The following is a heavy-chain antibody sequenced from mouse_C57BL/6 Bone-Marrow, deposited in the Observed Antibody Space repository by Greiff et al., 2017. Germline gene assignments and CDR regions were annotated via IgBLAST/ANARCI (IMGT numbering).Heavy chain of an antibody. Sequence: EVQLQQSGPELVKPGASVKISCKASGYTFTDYYMNWVKQSHGKSLEWIGDINPNNGGTSYNQKFKGKATLTVDKSSSTAYMELRSLTSEDSAVYYCARHNSFDYFDYWGQGTTLTVSS. J-gene: IGHJ2*01. D-gene: IGHD6-1*01. CDR3: ARHNSFDYFDY. CDR1: GYTFTDYY. V-gene: IGHV1-26*01. CDR2: INPNNGGT.